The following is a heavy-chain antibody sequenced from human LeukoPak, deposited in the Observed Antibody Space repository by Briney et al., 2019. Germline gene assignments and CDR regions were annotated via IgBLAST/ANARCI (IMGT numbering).Heavy chain of an antibody. D-gene: IGHD6-19*01. J-gene: IGHJ6*03. V-gene: IGHV5-51*01. Sequence: GESLKISCKGSAYSFASYWIGWVRQMPGKGLEGMGIIYPDDSDTRYSPSFQGQVAISVDKSISTAYLQWRSLKASDTAIYYCARAHAIAMAGSSDYFYHYKDVWGKGTSVTVSS. CDR1: AYSFASYW. CDR3: ARAHAIAMAGSSDYFYHYKDV. CDR2: IYPDDSDT.